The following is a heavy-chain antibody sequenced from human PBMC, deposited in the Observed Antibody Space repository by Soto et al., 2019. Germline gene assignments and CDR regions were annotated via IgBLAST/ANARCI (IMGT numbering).Heavy chain of an antibody. Sequence: GGSLRLSCAASGFTVSSNYMSWVRQAPGKGLEWVSVIYSGGSTYYADSVKGRFTISRDNSKNTLYLQMNSLRAEDTAVYYCAANGATHYYGMDVWGQGTTVTVSS. D-gene: IGHD1-26*01. CDR3: AANGATHYYGMDV. CDR1: GFTVSSNY. J-gene: IGHJ6*02. V-gene: IGHV3-53*01. CDR2: IYSGGST.